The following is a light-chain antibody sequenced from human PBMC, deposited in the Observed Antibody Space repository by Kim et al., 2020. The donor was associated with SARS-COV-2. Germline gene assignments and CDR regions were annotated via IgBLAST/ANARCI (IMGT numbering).Light chain of an antibody. V-gene: IGLV1-44*01. CDR1: SSDIGRNG. Sequence: QSVLTQPPSASGTPGQRVTISCSGSSSDIGRNGVNWYQQLPGTAPKLLIYSNNLRPPRVSDRFSGSQSGTSASLAISGLQSEDEADYYCAAWDDNLNGYWVFGGGTKLTVL. CDR3: AAWDDNLNGYWV. CDR2: SNN. J-gene: IGLJ3*02.